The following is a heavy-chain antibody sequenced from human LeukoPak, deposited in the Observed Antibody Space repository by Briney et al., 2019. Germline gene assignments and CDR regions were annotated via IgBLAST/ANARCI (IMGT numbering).Heavy chain of an antibody. J-gene: IGHJ4*02. CDR2: ISSSSSYI. CDR1: GFTFSSYS. V-gene: IGHV3-21*01. Sequence: GGSLRLSCAASGFTFSSYSMDWVRQAAGKGLEWVSSISSSSSYIYYADSVKGRFTISRDNAKNSLYLQMNSLRAEDTAVYYCARLYAGGWYYFDYWGQGTLVTVSS. CDR3: ARLYAGGWYYFDY. D-gene: IGHD6-19*01.